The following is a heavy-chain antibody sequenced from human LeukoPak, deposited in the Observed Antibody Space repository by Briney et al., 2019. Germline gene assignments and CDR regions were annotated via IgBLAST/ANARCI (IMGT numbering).Heavy chain of an antibody. V-gene: IGHV3-7*03. CDR1: GFTFTTYW. Sequence: GGSLRLSCAASGFTFTTYWTSWVRQAPGKGLEWVANIKHDGSEKYYVDSVKGRFTISRDNAMNSLYLQMNSLRAEDTAVYYCARARGVDVWGKGTTVIVSS. J-gene: IGHJ6*04. CDR3: ARARGVDV. CDR2: IKHDGSEK.